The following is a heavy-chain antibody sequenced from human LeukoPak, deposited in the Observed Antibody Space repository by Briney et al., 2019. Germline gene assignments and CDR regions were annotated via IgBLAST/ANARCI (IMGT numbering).Heavy chain of an antibody. CDR1: GFTFSSYA. J-gene: IGHJ4*02. V-gene: IGHV3-30-3*01. CDR3: ARGSSWFDY. Sequence: TGESLRLSCAASGFTFSSYAMQWVRQAPGKGLEWVAVISSDGSNKYYADSAKGRFTLSRQNSKKTLYLQMHSLRAEDTAVYSGARGSSWFDYWGQGTLVTVSS. D-gene: IGHD6-13*01. CDR2: ISSDGSNK.